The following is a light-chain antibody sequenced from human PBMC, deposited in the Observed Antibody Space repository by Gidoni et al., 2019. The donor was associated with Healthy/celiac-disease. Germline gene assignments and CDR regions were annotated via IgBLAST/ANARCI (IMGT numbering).Light chain of an antibody. CDR3: QQRSNWPG. J-gene: IGKJ1*01. V-gene: IGKV3-11*01. CDR2: DAS. CDR1: QSVSSY. Sequence: EIVLTQSPATLSLSPGERATLSCRASQSVSSYLACYQQKPGQAPRLLLYDASNRATGIPARFSGSGSGTDFTLTISSLEPEDFAVYYCQQRSNWPGFGQGTKVEIK.